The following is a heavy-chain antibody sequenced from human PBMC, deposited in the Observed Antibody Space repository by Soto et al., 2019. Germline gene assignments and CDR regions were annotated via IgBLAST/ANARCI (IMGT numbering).Heavy chain of an antibody. CDR2: IYYSGST. Sequence: SETLSLTCTVSGGSISSYYWSWIRQPPGKGLEWIGYIYYSGSTNYNPSLKSRVTISVDTSKNQFSLKLSSVTAADTAVYYCARDKSGYDFWSGYYRDYYYYGMDVWGQGTTVTVSS. J-gene: IGHJ6*02. CDR1: GGSISSYY. CDR3: ARDKSGYDFWSGYYRDYYYYGMDV. V-gene: IGHV4-59*12. D-gene: IGHD3-3*01.